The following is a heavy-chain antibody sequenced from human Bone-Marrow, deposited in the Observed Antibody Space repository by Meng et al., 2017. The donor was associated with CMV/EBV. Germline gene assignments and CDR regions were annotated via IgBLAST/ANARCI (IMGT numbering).Heavy chain of an antibody. CDR2: IYSGGSST. D-gene: IGHD1-26*01. CDR3: AKGRELRNFDL. V-gene: IGHV3-23*03. Sequence: GESLKISCAASGFTFSSYAMHWVRQAPGKGLEWVSVIYSGGSSTYYADSVKGRFTISRDNSKNTLYLQMNSLRAEDTAVYYCAKGRELRNFDLWGRGTLVTVS. J-gene: IGHJ2*01. CDR1: GFTFSSYA.